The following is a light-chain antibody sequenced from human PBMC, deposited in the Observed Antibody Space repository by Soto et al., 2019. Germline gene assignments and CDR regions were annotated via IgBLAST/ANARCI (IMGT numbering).Light chain of an antibody. J-gene: IGKJ4*01. CDR2: GTS. V-gene: IGKV3-20*01. Sequence: EIVLTQSPGTLSLSPGESATLSCRASESISSTSLAWYQQKPGQAPRLLIYGTSSRATDIPGRFTGSGSGTDFTLTIRRLEPEDFAVYYCHQYGRLPLTFGGGTKV. CDR1: ESISSTS. CDR3: HQYGRLPLT.